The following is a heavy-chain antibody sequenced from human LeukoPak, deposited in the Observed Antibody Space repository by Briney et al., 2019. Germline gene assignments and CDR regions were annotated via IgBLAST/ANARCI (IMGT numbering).Heavy chain of an antibody. CDR2: IRSKANSYAT. CDR3: TTDSSGY. J-gene: IGHJ4*02. V-gene: IGHV3-73*01. CDR1: GFTFSGSG. D-gene: IGHD2-15*01. Sequence: GGSLRLSCAASGFTFSGSGMHWVRQASGKGLEWVGRIRSKANSYATAYAASVKGSFTISRDDSKNTVYLQMNSLKTEDTAVYYCTTDSSGYWGQGILVTVSS.